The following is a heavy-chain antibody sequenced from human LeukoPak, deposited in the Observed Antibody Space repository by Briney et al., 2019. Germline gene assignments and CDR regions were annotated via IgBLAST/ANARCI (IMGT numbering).Heavy chain of an antibody. CDR3: ACSRSKGGYDWFDP. Sequence: GGSLRLSCAASGLTFNSYWMSWVRQAPGKGLEWVAKIKQDGSEKYYVDSVKGRFTISRDNAKNSLYLQMNSLRAEDTAVYYCACSRSKGGYDWFDPWGQGTLVTVSS. J-gene: IGHJ5*02. CDR1: GLTFNSYW. V-gene: IGHV3-7*01. D-gene: IGHD3-16*01. CDR2: IKQDGSEK.